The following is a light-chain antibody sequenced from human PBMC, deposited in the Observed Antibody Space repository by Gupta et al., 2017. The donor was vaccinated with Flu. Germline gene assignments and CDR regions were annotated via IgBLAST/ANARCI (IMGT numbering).Light chain of an antibody. V-gene: IGLV2-14*01. Sequence: QSALTPPASVSGSPGQSITISCTGTSSDVGGYNYVSWYQQHPGKAPKLMIYEVSNRPSGVSNRFSGSKSGNTASLTISVLQAEDEADYYCSSYTSSSTVVFGGGTKLTVL. J-gene: IGLJ2*01. CDR1: SSDVGGYNY. CDR3: SSYTSSSTVV. CDR2: EVS.